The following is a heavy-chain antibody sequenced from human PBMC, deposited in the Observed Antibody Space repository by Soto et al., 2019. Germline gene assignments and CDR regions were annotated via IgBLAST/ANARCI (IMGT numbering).Heavy chain of an antibody. CDR1: GFTFSSYG. CDR2: ISYDGSSK. V-gene: IGHV3-30*18. D-gene: IGHD5-18*01. J-gene: IGHJ4*02. Sequence: QVQLVESGGGVVQPGRSLRLSCAASGFTFSSYGMHWVRQAPGKGLEWVAVISYDGSSKYYADSVKGRFTISRDNSKNTLYLQMNSLRAEDTAVYYCAKDADTGMTDYWGQGTLVTVSS. CDR3: AKDADTGMTDY.